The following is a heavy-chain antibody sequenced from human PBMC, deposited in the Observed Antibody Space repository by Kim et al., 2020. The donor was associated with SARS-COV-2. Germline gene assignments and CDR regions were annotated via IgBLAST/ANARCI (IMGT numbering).Heavy chain of an antibody. V-gene: IGHV3-20*04. J-gene: IGHJ6*02. CDR2: INWNGGST. Sequence: AGSLRLSCAASGFTFGDYGMSWVRQAPGKGLEWVSGINWNGGSTGYADSVKGRFTISRDNAKNSLYLQMNSLRAEDTALYYCARGRKQWLTYYYYYGMDVWGQGTTVTVSS. CDR1: GFTFGDYG. CDR3: ARGRKQWLTYYYYYGMDV. D-gene: IGHD6-19*01.